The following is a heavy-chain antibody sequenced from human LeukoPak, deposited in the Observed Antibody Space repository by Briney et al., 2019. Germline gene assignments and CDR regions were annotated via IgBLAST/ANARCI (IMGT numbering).Heavy chain of an antibody. CDR2: ISYDGSNK. J-gene: IGHJ4*02. Sequence: PGRSLRLSCAASGFTLSSYAMHWVRQAPGKGLEWVAVISYDGSNKYYADSVKGRFTTSRDNSKNTLYLQMNSLRAEDTAVYYCARGEYSSGWAFDYWGQGTLVTVSS. CDR1: GFTLSSYA. CDR3: ARGEYSSGWAFDY. D-gene: IGHD6-19*01. V-gene: IGHV3-30-3*01.